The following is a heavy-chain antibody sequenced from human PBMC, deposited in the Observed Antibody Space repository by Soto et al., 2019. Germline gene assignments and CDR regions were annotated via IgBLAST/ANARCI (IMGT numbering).Heavy chain of an antibody. J-gene: IGHJ6*02. D-gene: IGHD4-17*01. CDR3: AVTLTSHYGMEV. CDR2: IIPIFGTA. CDR1: GGTFSSYA. Sequence: QVQLVQSGAEVKKPGSSVKVSCKASGGTFSSYAISWVRQAPGQGLEWMGGIIPIFGTANHAKKFQGRVTITGDESKNTGHMELSSLRSEDPAVYYCAVTLTSHYGMEVRGPGTTVPVSS. V-gene: IGHV1-69*01.